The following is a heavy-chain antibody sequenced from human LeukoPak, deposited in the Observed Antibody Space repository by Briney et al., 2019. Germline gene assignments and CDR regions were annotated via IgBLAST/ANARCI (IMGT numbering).Heavy chain of an antibody. J-gene: IGHJ4*02. Sequence: GRSLRLSCAASGFTFSSYNMNWVRQAPGKGLEWVSSISSSSSYIYYADSVKGRFTISRDNAKNSLYLQMNSLRAEDTAVYYCARDLRNSGYDSYYYFDYWGQGTLVTVSS. CDR1: GFTFSSYN. CDR2: ISSSSSYI. V-gene: IGHV3-21*01. CDR3: ARDLRNSGYDSYYYFDY. D-gene: IGHD5-12*01.